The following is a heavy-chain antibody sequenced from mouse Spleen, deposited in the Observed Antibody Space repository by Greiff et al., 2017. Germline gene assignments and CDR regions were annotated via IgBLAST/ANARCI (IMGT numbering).Heavy chain of an antibody. CDR2: ISNGGGST. V-gene: IGHV5-12-1*01. D-gene: IGHD1-1*01. CDR1: GFAFSSYG. J-gene: IGHJ3*01. CDR3: TRHLAPDYYGSSQFAY. Sequence: EVQVVESGGGLVKPEGSLKLSCAASGFAFSSYGMAWVRQTPEKRLEWVATISNGGGSTYYPDNVKGRFTISRDNAKNTLYLQMSSLKSEDTAMYYCTRHLAPDYYGSSQFAYWGQGTLVTVSA.